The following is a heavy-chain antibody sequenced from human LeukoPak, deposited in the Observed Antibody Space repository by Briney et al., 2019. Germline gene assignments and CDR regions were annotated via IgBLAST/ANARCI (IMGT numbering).Heavy chain of an antibody. CDR3: AGHVSAAAGGR. CDR1: GASISSYY. J-gene: IGHJ4*02. V-gene: IGHV4-34*01. CDR2: IHHSGST. Sequence: SETLSLTCTVSGASISSYYWSWIRQPPGKGLEWIGEIHHSGSTKYNPSLKSRVTISLDTSKNQFSLKLNSMTAADTAVYYCAGHVSAAAGGRWGQGTLVTVSS. D-gene: IGHD6-13*01.